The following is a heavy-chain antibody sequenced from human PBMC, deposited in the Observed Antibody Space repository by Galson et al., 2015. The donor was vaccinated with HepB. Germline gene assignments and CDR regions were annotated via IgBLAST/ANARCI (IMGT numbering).Heavy chain of an antibody. CDR2: ISAIMSQT. V-gene: IGHV3-11*06. CDR1: GFTFSEYY. CDR3: VRQHCSGRSCYFDF. J-gene: IGHJ4*02. D-gene: IGHD2-15*01. Sequence: SLRLSCAASGFTFSEYYMSWIRQAPGRGLEWVSYISAIMSQTKYADFARGRFTISRDNAKKSLYLQMNSLRVEDTAVYYCVRQHCSGRSCYFDFWGRGTLVTVSS.